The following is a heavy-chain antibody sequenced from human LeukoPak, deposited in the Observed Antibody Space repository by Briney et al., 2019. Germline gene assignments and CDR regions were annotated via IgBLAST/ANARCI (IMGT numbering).Heavy chain of an antibody. D-gene: IGHD3-3*01. Sequence: GGSLRLSCAASGFTFSSYGMHWVRQAPGKGLEWVAVIWYDGSNKYYADSVKGRFTISRDNSKNTLYLQMNSLGAEDTAVYYCARDRDDFWSGPDQGYMDVWGKGTTVTVSS. CDR1: GFTFSSYG. J-gene: IGHJ6*03. V-gene: IGHV3-33*01. CDR2: IWYDGSNK. CDR3: ARDRDDFWSGPDQGYMDV.